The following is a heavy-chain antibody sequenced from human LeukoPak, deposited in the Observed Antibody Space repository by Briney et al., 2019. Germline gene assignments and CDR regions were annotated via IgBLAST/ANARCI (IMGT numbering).Heavy chain of an antibody. J-gene: IGHJ4*02. V-gene: IGHV1-2*02. Sequence: GASVKVSCKASGYTFTIYYIHWVRQAPGQVLEYMGWINPNSGGTNYAQKFQGRVTMTRDTSISTAYMELSRLRSDDTAVYYCAREPTGGYSSSWSLFPIDYWGQGTLVTVSS. CDR1: GYTFTIYY. CDR2: INPNSGGT. D-gene: IGHD6-13*01. CDR3: AREPTGGYSSSWSLFPIDY.